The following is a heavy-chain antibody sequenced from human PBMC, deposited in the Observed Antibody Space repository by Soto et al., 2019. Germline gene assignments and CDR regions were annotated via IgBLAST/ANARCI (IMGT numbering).Heavy chain of an antibody. CDR3: ASAVLRFLEWDT. D-gene: IGHD3-3*01. CDR1: GYTFTSHD. J-gene: IGHJ4*02. V-gene: IGHV1-8*01. CDR2: MNPNSGNT. Sequence: ASVKVSCKASGYTFTSHDINWVRQATGQGLEWMGWMNPNSGNTGYAQKFQGRVTMTRNTSISTAYMELSRLRSEDTAVYYCASAVLRFLEWDTWGQGTLVTVSS.